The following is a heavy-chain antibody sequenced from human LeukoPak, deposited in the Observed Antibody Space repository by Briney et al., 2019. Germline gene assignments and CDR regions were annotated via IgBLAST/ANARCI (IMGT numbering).Heavy chain of an antibody. D-gene: IGHD6-19*01. V-gene: IGHV4-34*01. CDR3: QGVPLGYSSGWTSDYSYMDV. CDR2: IKHRGST. J-gene: IGHJ6*03. CDR1: GGSFTTSW. Sequence: SETLSLTCAVYGGSFTTSWWRWIPHAPGKGREWIVEIKHRGSTNYDPSLKSRVTISLDTPNSQFSLSLSFLTAADTAMYYCQGVPLGYSSGWTSDYSYMDVWGKGTPVTVS.